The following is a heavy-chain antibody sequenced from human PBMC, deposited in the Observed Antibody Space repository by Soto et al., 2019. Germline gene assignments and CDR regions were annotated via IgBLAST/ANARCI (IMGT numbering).Heavy chain of an antibody. V-gene: IGHV1-3*05. J-gene: IGHJ4*02. Sequence: QVQLVQSGAEEKKPGASVKVSCKASGYTFTSYAMHWVRQAPGQRLEWMGWINAGNGNTKYSQKFQGRVTITRDTSASTADMKLSSLRFEDTAVYYCARSIVVATALDYWGQGTLVTVSS. D-gene: IGHD2-21*02. CDR3: ARSIVVATALDY. CDR1: GYTFTSYA. CDR2: INAGNGNT.